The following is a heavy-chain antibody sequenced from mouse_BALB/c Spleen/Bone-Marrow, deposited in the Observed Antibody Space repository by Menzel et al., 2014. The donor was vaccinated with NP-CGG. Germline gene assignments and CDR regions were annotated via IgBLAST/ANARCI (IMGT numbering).Heavy chain of an antibody. CDR3: ADYGAMDY. Sequence: EVKLEESGPGLVKPSQSLSLTCSVTGYSITSGYYWNWIRQFPGNTLEWMGYISYDGSNNYNPSLKNRISITRDTSKNQFSLKLNSVTTEDTATYYCADYGAMDYWGQGTSVTVSS. CDR1: GYSITSGYY. J-gene: IGHJ4*01. V-gene: IGHV3-6*02. CDR2: ISYDGSN. D-gene: IGHD1-1*02.